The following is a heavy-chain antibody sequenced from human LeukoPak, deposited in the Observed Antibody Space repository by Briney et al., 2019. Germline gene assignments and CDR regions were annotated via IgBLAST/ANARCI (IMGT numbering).Heavy chain of an antibody. CDR2: IWYDGSNK. Sequence: GGSLRLSCAASGFTFSSYGMHWVRQAPGKGLEWVAVIWYDGSNKYYADSVKGRFTISRDNSKDTLYLQMNSLRAEDTAVYHCARDPSMVRGVYYYYYYGMDVWGKGTTVTVSS. D-gene: IGHD3-10*01. J-gene: IGHJ6*04. CDR3: ARDPSMVRGVYYYYYYGMDV. V-gene: IGHV3-33*01. CDR1: GFTFSSYG.